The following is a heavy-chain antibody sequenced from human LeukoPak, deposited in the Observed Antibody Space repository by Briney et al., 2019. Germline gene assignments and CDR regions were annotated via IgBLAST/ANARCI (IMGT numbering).Heavy chain of an antibody. Sequence: PSETLSLTCTVSGGSISSYYWSWVRQPPGKGLEWLGYIYYSGSTNYNPSLKSRVTISVETSKKQFSLKLSSVTAADTAVYYCARVHQSIDYWGQGTLVTVSS. V-gene: IGHV4-59*01. CDR1: GGSISSYY. CDR2: IYYSGST. D-gene: IGHD6-6*01. CDR3: ARVHQSIDY. J-gene: IGHJ4*02.